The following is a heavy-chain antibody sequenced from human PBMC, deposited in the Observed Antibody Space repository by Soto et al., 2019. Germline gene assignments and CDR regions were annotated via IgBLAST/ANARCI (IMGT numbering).Heavy chain of an antibody. CDR2: IYPGDSDT. J-gene: IGHJ6*03. D-gene: IGHD6-6*01. Sequence: GESLKISCNGSGYSFTSYWIGWVRQMPGKGLEWMGIIYPGDSDTRYSPSFQGQVTISADKSISTAYLQWSSLKASDTAMYYCARQEYSSDGYMDVWGKGNTVTVSS. V-gene: IGHV5-51*01. CDR1: GYSFTSYW. CDR3: ARQEYSSDGYMDV.